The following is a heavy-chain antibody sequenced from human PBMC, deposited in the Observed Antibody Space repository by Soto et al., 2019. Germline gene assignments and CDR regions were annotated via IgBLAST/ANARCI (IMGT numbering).Heavy chain of an antibody. CDR2: IIPIFGTA. D-gene: IGHD2-2*02. V-gene: IGHV1-69*13. CDR1: GGTFSSYA. CDR3: ARDRGYCSSTSCYTNWFDP. J-gene: IGHJ5*02. Sequence: ASVKVSGKASGGTFSSYAISWVRQAPGQGLEWMGGIIPIFGTANYAQKFQGRVTITADESTSTAYMELSSLRSEDTAVYYCARDRGYCSSTSCYTNWFDPWGQGTLVTV.